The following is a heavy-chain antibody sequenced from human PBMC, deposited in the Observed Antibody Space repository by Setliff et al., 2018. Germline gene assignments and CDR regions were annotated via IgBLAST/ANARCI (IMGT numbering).Heavy chain of an antibody. CDR2: ISSSSSYI. Sequence: PGGSLRLSCAASGFTFSSYSMNWVRQAPGKGLEWVSSISSSSSYIYYADSVKGRFTISRDNAKNSRYLQMNSLRAEDTAVYYCARDGRVAATRGYGMDVWGQGTTVTVSS. D-gene: IGHD2-15*01. CDR1: GFTFSSYS. V-gene: IGHV3-21*01. J-gene: IGHJ6*02. CDR3: ARDGRVAATRGYGMDV.